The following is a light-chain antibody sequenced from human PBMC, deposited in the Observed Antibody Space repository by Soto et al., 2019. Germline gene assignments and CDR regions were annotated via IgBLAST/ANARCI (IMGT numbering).Light chain of an antibody. V-gene: IGKV1-33*01. Sequence: DFQLTQSPSSLSASVGARVPITCQASHDISNFLNWYQQRPGKAPNLLIYDASNLQTGVPSRFSGGGSGTHFTLTISSLQPEDVATYYCQQSYSAPRTFGQGTKVDIK. J-gene: IGKJ1*01. CDR1: HDISNF. CDR2: DAS. CDR3: QQSYSAPRT.